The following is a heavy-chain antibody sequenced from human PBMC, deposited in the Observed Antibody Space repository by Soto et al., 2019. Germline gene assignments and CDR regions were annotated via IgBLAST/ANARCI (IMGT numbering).Heavy chain of an antibody. Sequence: PSETLSLTCAVSSGSISSANWWSWVRQPPGKGLEWIGEIYPGGTTNYNPSLKSRVTMSIDNYKNQFFLNLASVTAADTAVYYCARHLSTPGTRGFDSWGQGTLVTVSS. V-gene: IGHV4-4*02. J-gene: IGHJ4*02. CDR1: SGSISSANW. CDR2: IYPGGTT. CDR3: ARHLSTPGTRGFDS.